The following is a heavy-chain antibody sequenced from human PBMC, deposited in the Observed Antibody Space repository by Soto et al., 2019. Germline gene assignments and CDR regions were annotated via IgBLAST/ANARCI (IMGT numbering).Heavy chain of an antibody. CDR3: AKGSPGAYGMDV. V-gene: IGHV3-30*18. D-gene: IGHD3-10*01. J-gene: IGHJ6*02. CDR2: ISYDGSNK. Sequence: QVQLVESGGGVVQPGRSLRLSCAASGFTFSSYGMHWVRQAPGKGLEWVAVISYDGSNKYYADSVKGRFTISRDNSKNTLYLQMNSLRAEDTAVYYCAKGSPGAYGMDVWGQGTTVTVSS. CDR1: GFTFSSYG.